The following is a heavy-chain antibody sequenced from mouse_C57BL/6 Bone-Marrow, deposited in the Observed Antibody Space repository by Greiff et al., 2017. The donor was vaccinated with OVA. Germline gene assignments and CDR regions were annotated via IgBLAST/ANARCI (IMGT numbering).Heavy chain of an antibody. J-gene: IGHJ1*03. V-gene: IGHV1-81*01. Sequence: QVHVKQSGAELARPGASVKLSCKASGYTFTSYGISWVKQRTGQGLEWIGEIYPRSGNTYYNEKFKGKATLTADKSSSTAYMELRSLTSEDSAVYFCARSRTGTHWYFDVWGTGTTVTVSS. CDR3: ARSRTGTHWYFDV. CDR1: GYTFTSYG. D-gene: IGHD4-1*01. CDR2: IYPRSGNT.